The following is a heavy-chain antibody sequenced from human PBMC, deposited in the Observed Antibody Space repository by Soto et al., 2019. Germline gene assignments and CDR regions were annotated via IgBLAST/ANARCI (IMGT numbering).Heavy chain of an antibody. Sequence: QVQLQQWGAGLLRPSETLSLTCAVYGGSLSGNYWSWIRQSPGKGLEWLGEIDHRGRTNYNETLKSRLTLSVDTSKNQFSLRLNSVTAADTAVYYWANIVRSPRDCSGDRCYQDYWGQGTLVTVSS. CDR2: IDHRGRT. CDR3: ANIVRSPRDCSGDRCYQDY. D-gene: IGHD2-15*01. CDR1: GGSLSGNY. V-gene: IGHV4-34*01. J-gene: IGHJ4*02.